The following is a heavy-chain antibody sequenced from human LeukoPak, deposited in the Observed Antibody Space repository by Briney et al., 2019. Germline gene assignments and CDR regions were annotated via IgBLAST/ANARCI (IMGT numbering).Heavy chain of an antibody. CDR3: ARSPQYYYDSSGYYCEH. D-gene: IGHD3-22*01. CDR1: GFTFSSYS. CDR2: ISSSSSYI. Sequence: GGSLRLSCAASGFTFSSYSMNWVRQAPGKGLEWVSSISSSSSYIHYADSVKGRFTISRDNAKNSLYLQMNSLRAEDTAVYYCARSPQYYYDSSGYYCEHWGQGTLVTVSS. J-gene: IGHJ4*02. V-gene: IGHV3-21*01.